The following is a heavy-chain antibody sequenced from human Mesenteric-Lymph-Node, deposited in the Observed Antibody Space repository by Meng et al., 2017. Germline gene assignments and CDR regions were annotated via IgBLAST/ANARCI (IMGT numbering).Heavy chain of an antibody. Sequence: GESLKISCAASGFTFSSYWMSWVRQAPGKGLEWVANIKQDGSEKYYVDSVKGRFTISRDNAKNSLYLQMNSLRAEDTAVYYCARDESWFGELRFDPWGQGTLVTVSS. V-gene: IGHV3-7*01. J-gene: IGHJ5*02. D-gene: IGHD3-10*01. CDR1: GFTFSSYW. CDR2: IKQDGSEK. CDR3: ARDESWFGELRFDP.